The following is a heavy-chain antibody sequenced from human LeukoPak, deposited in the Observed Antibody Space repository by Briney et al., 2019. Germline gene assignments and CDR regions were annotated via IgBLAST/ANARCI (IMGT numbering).Heavy chain of an antibody. CDR2: IDNYGRTT. Sequence: PGRCLRLSRAAAGYTVIISWMHSVSHVPRNCIVWVSRIDNYGRTTDYADSVTGRFTISRDNVQNTLYLQMNSLNAEDTAVYYCARDVGGAGSFWGQGTLVTVSS. J-gene: IGHJ4*02. CDR3: ARDVGGAGSF. D-gene: IGHD3-10*01. CDR1: GYTVIISW. V-gene: IGHV3-74*01.